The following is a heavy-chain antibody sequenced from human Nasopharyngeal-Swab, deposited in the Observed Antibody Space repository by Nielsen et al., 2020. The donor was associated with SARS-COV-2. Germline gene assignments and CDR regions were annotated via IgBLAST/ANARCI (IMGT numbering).Heavy chain of an antibody. CDR1: GGSFKGFY. J-gene: IGHJ6*02. V-gene: IGHV4-34*01. CDR2: INHNERT. Sequence: SETLSLTCSVSGGSFKGFYWNWIRQPPGKGLEWIGEINHNERTNYNPSLKSRVTMSVDTSTNQVSLKLNSLTATDTAVYYCARAGRVGDAYTGLDVWGQGTTVTVSS. D-gene: IGHD5-24*01. CDR3: ARAGRVGDAYTGLDV.